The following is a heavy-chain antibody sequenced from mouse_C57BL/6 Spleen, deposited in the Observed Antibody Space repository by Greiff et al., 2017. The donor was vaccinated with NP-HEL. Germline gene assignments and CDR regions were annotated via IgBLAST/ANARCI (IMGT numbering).Heavy chain of an antibody. V-gene: IGHV1-55*01. CDR3: AREGGYDYDVFRFAY. CDR1: GYTFTSYW. Sequence: QVQLQQPGAELVKPGASVKMSCKASGYTFTSYWITWVKQRPGQGLEWIGDIYPGSGSTNYNEKFKSKATLTVDTSSSTAYMQLSSLTSEDSAVYYCAREGGYDYDVFRFAYWGQGTLVTVSA. J-gene: IGHJ3*01. CDR2: IYPGSGST. D-gene: IGHD2-4*01.